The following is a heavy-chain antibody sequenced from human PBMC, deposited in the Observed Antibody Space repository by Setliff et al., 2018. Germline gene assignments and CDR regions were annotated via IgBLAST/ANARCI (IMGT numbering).Heavy chain of an antibody. J-gene: IGHJ4*02. CDR2: FIPVLGKP. CDR3: ATELRSPFWHFDL. D-gene: IGHD3-3*01. CDR1: GATLSGVV. Sequence: PSVKVSCKASGATLSGVVFSWVRLAPGHGLEWMGRFIPVLGKPNYAPRFQGRLTITVDTSTGTSYMDLRSLRSDDTAIYYCATELRSPFWHFDLWGQGSLVTVSS. V-gene: IGHV1-69*04.